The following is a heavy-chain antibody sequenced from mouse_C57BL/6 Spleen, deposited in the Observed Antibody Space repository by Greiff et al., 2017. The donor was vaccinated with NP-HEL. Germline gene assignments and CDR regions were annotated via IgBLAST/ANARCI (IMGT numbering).Heavy chain of an antibody. CDR3: ARDEDSSYVYYYAMDY. CDR2: IYPGSGNT. CDR1: GYTFTDYY. D-gene: IGHD1-1*01. Sequence: LQESGAELVRPGASVKLSCKASGYTFTDYYINWVKQRPGQGLEWIARIYPGSGNTYYNEKFKGKATLTAEKSSSTAYMQLSSLTSEDSAVYFCARDEDSSYVYYYAMDYWGQGTSVTVSS. V-gene: IGHV1-76*01. J-gene: IGHJ4*01.